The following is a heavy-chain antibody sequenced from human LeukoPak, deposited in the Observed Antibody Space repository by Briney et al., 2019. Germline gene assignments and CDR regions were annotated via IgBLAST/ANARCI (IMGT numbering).Heavy chain of an antibody. CDR1: GFTFSTYG. D-gene: IGHD3-10*01. J-gene: IGHJ6*02. Sequence: PGGSLRLSCVASGFTFSTYGMHWVRQAPGKGLEWVSSISSSSSYIYYADSVKGRFTISRDNAKNSLYLQMNSLRAEDTAVYYCARASGSYLYGMDVWGQGTTVTVSS. CDR2: ISSSSSYI. CDR3: ARASGSYLYGMDV. V-gene: IGHV3-21*01.